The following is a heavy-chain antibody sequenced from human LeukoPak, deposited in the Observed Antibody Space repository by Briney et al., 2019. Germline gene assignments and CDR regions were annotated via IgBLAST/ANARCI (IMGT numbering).Heavy chain of an antibody. CDR1: GGSISSYY. CDR2: IYYSGST. J-gene: IGHJ2*01. V-gene: IGHV4-59*08. Sequence: KTSETLSLTCTVSGGSISSYYWSWIRQPPGKGLEWIGYIYYSGSTNYNPSLKSRVTISVDTSKNQFSLKLSSVTAADTAVYYCARRTYYGSGRTHWYFDLWGRGTLVTVSS. CDR3: ARRTYYGSGRTHWYFDL. D-gene: IGHD3-10*01.